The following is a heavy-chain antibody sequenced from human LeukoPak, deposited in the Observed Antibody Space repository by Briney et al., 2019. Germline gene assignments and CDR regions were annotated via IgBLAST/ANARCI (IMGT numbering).Heavy chain of an antibody. CDR3: ATPPPGYSFSNHYYYMDA. CDR2: IIPLFGTV. CDR1: GGTINDYA. J-gene: IGHJ6*03. D-gene: IGHD1-1*01. Sequence: SVKVSCKPSGGTINDYAVYWVRQAPGQGLEWMARIIPLFGTVNYAQNFQDRLTLSADKSTNTAHMELSSLRFDDTAIYYCATPPPGYSFSNHYYYMDAWGRGTTVTVSS. V-gene: IGHV1-69*06.